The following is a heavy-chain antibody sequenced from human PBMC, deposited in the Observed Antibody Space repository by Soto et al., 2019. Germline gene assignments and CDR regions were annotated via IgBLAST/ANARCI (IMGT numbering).Heavy chain of an antibody. CDR1: GASISKTSSY. D-gene: IGHD2-21*01. J-gene: IGHJ2*01. V-gene: IGHV4-39*01. CDR3: VRRVNIPSCDFDI. Sequence: QVELQQSGPGVVKPSETLSLTCSVSGASISKTSSYWGWIRQSPGKGLEWIGSINYSGTAYYSPSLRSRVTLSVDTSANQFSLRLMSVTAADRAFYFCVRRVNIPSCDFDICGR. CDR2: INYSGTA.